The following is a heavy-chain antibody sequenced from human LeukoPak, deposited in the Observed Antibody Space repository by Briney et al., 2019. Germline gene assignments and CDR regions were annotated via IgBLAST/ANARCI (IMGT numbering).Heavy chain of an antibody. CDR2: IYDSGYT. V-gene: IGHV4-59*11. J-gene: IGHJ4*02. D-gene: IGHD6-6*01. Sequence: SETLSLTCTVSSGSIRSHFWIWIRQPPANGLECIVYIYDSGYTKYSPSLKSRVTISIDTSKNQFSLKLNSVTAADAAVYYCARTIESRPYYFDSWGQGTLVTVSS. CDR1: SGSIRSHF. CDR3: ARTIESRPYYFDS.